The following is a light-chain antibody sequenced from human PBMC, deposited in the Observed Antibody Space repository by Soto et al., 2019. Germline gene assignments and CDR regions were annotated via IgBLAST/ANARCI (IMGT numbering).Light chain of an antibody. Sequence: EIVLTQSPATLSLSPGERATLSCRASQSVSSYLAWYQQKPGQAPRLLIYDASNRATGIPARFSGSGSGTDFPLTLSRLEPEDFAVYYCQQRSNWPPYTFGQGTKLEIK. CDR2: DAS. CDR3: QQRSNWPPYT. V-gene: IGKV3-11*01. CDR1: QSVSSY. J-gene: IGKJ2*01.